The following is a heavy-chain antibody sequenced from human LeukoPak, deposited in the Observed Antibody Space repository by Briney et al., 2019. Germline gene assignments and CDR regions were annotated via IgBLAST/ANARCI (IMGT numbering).Heavy chain of an antibody. CDR1: GYTFTSYG. CDR3: ARDNDYGGKRGDNWFDP. V-gene: IGHV1-18*01. CDR2: ISAYNGNT. Sequence: ASVKVSCKASGYTFTSYGISWVRQAPGQGLEWMGWISAYNGNTNYAQKLQGRVTMTTDTSTSTAYMELRSLRSDDTAVYYCARDNDYGGKRGDNWFDPWGQGTWSPSPQ. D-gene: IGHD4-23*01. J-gene: IGHJ5*02.